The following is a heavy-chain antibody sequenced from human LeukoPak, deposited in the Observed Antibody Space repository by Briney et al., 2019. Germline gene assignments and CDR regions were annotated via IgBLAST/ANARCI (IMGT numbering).Heavy chain of an antibody. CDR2: IYNSGST. Sequence: SETLSLTCTVFGVSISSSNYYWGWIRQPPGKGLEWIGSIYNSGSTYYNPSLKSRVTISVDTSKNQFSLKLSSLTAADTAVYYCARALVPARGYDYWGQGILVTVSS. CDR3: ARALVPARGYDY. V-gene: IGHV4-39*07. J-gene: IGHJ4*02. CDR1: GVSISSSNYY. D-gene: IGHD2-2*01.